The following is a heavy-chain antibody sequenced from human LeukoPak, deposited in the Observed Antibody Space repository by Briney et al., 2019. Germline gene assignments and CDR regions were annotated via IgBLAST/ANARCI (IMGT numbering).Heavy chain of an antibody. V-gene: IGHV4-38-2*02. J-gene: IGHJ2*01. CDR1: GYSISSGYY. D-gene: IGHD1-26*01. CDR2: IYHSGST. CDR3: ARDGGTTADWYFDL. Sequence: SETLSLTCTVSGYSISSGYYWGWIRQPPGKGLEWIGSIYHSGSTYCNPSLKSRVTISVDTSKNQFSLKLSSVTAADTAVYYCARDGGTTADWYFDLWGRGTLVTVSS.